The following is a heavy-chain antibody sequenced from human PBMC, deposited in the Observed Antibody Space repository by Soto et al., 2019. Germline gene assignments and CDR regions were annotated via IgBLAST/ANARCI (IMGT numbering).Heavy chain of an antibody. CDR1: GFMFSDHT. J-gene: IGHJ4*02. CDR3: AREGLRWEQSPHFDY. Sequence: QVHLVESGGGVVQPGRSLRLSCAASGFMFSDHTMYWVRQAPGKGLEWVASVSRDGSTANYADSVRGRFTISRDNSKNTLYLQMNSLRAEDTAVYYCAREGLRWEQSPHFDYWGQGTLVTVSS. CDR2: VSRDGSTA. D-gene: IGHD1-26*01. V-gene: IGHV3-30*14.